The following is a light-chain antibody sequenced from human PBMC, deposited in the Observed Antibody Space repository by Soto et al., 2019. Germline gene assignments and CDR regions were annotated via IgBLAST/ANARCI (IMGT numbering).Light chain of an antibody. J-gene: IGKJ3*01. Sequence: DIQMTQSPSSLSASVGDRVTITCQASQDISNYLNWYQQKPGKAPKLLIYDASNLETGVPSRFSGSGSGTDFTFAISSLQPEDIATYYCQQYDTLFTFCPGTKVDIK. CDR3: QQYDTLFT. CDR2: DAS. V-gene: IGKV1-33*01. CDR1: QDISNY.